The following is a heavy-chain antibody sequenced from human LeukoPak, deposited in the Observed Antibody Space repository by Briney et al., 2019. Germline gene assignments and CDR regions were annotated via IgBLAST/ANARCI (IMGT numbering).Heavy chain of an antibody. J-gene: IGHJ6*03. CDR3: ARGLGCSSTSCYTSDYYYYMDV. D-gene: IGHD2-2*02. CDR1: GYTFTSYD. V-gene: IGHV1-8*03. Sequence: ASVKVSCKASGYTFTSYDINWVRQATGQGLEWMGWMNTNSGNTGYAQKFQGRVTITRNTSISTAYMELSSLRSEDTAVYYCARGLGCSSTSCYTSDYYYYMDVWGKGTTVTVSS. CDR2: MNTNSGNT.